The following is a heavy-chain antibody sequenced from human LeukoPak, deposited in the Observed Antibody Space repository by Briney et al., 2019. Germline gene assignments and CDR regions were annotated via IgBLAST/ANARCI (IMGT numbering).Heavy chain of an antibody. V-gene: IGHV1-18*01. CDR3: ARHHPDSSGYYYSDY. D-gene: IGHD3-22*01. CDR2: ISAYNGNT. CDR1: GGTFSSYG. Sequence: GASVKVSCKASGGTFSSYGISWVRQAPGQGLEWMGWISAYNGNTNYAQKLQGRVTMTTDTSTSTAYMELRSLRSDDTAVYYCARHHPDSSGYYYSDYWGQGTLVTVSS. J-gene: IGHJ4*02.